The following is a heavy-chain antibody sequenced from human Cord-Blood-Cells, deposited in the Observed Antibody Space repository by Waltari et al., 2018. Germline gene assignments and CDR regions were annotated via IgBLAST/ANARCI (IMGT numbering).Heavy chain of an antibody. D-gene: IGHD3-10*01. V-gene: IGHV1-46*01. J-gene: IGHJ2*01. Sequence: QVQLVQSGAEVKKPGALVKVSCKASGYTFTSYYMHWVRQAPGQGLEWMGIINPSCGSTSYAQKFQGRGTMTRDTSTSTVYMELSSLRSEDTAVYYCASRGSDWYFDLWGRGTLVTVSS. CDR2: INPSCGST. CDR1: GYTFTSYY. CDR3: ASRGSDWYFDL.